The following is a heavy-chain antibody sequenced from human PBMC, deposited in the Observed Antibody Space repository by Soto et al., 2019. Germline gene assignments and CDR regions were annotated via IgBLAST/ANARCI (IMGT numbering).Heavy chain of an antibody. J-gene: IGHJ4*02. CDR1: GGTFSTYA. Sequence: QVQLVQSGAEVKKPESSVKVSCKAPGGTFSTYAISWVRQAPGQGLEWMGGIIPMFGTANYAQRFQDRVTITADESTNTVYRELSSLRSEDTAVYFCARGIQLWLRRINNGYSGWGQGPLVTVSS. D-gene: IGHD5-18*01. CDR2: IIPMFGTA. CDR3: ARGIQLWLRRINNGYSG. V-gene: IGHV1-69*12.